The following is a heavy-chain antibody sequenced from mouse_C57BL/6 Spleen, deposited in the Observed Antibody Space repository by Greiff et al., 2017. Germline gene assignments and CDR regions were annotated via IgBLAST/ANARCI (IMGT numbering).Heavy chain of an antibody. Sequence: QVQLQQPGAELVKPGASVKLSCKASGYTFTSYWMQWVKQRPGQGLEWIGEIDPSDSYTNYNQKFKGKATLTLDTSSSTAYMQLSSLTSADSAVYYCARDYYGSSYFDYWGQGTTLTVSS. CDR3: ARDYYGSSYFDY. CDR1: GYTFTSYW. V-gene: IGHV1-50*01. D-gene: IGHD1-1*01. J-gene: IGHJ2*01. CDR2: IDPSDSYT.